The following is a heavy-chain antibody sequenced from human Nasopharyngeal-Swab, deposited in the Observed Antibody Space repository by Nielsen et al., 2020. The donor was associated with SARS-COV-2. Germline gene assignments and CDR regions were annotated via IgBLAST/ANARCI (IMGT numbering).Heavy chain of an antibody. D-gene: IGHD4-17*01. CDR1: GFTFSSYS. V-gene: IGHV3-21*01. CDR2: ISSSSSYI. Sequence: GGSLRLSCAASGFTFSSYSMNWVRQAPGKGLEWVSSISSSSSYIYYADSVKGRFTISRDNAKNSLYLQMNSLRAEDTAVYYCAGGDYHYYYYGMDVWGQGTTVTVSS. CDR3: AGGDYHYYYYGMDV. J-gene: IGHJ6*02.